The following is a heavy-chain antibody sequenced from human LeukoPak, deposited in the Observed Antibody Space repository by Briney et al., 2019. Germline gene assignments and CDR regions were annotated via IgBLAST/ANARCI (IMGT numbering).Heavy chain of an antibody. J-gene: IGHJ4*02. D-gene: IGHD5-18*01. Sequence: ASVKVSCKASGYTFSSYYMHWVRQAPGQGLEWMGIIINPSGGSTSYAQKFQGRVTMTRDMSTSTVYMELSSLRSGDTAVYYCARGRPYTAMDWGQGTLATVSS. CDR3: ARGRPYTAMD. CDR1: GYTFSSYY. CDR2: IINPSGGST. V-gene: IGHV1-46*01.